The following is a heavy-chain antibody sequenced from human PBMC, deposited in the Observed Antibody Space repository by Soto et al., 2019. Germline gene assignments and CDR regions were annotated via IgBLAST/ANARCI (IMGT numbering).Heavy chain of an antibody. CDR1: GVSICFSTYY. CDR3: ARDYGDYYFDN. D-gene: IGHD4-17*01. V-gene: IGHV4-39*02. J-gene: IGHJ4*02. CDR2: IYYSGST. Sequence: SETLSLTCTVSGVSICFSTYYRGCLRQPPGKGLEWIGNIYYSGSTYYNPSLKSRVTISVDTSKNQFSLKLSSVTAADTAVFYCARDYGDYYFDNWGLGTLVTVSS.